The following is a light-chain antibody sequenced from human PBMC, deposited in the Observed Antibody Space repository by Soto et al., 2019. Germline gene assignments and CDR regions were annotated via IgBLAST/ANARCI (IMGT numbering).Light chain of an antibody. Sequence: DIQMTQPPSSLSASVGDRVTITCRASQSISSYLNWYQQKPGKAPQLLIYAASNLQSGVPPRFSGSGSGTDFTLTISSLQPEDFATYYCQESYTSLFTFGGGTKLEIK. CDR1: QSISSY. V-gene: IGKV1-39*01. J-gene: IGKJ4*01. CDR3: QESYTSLFT. CDR2: AAS.